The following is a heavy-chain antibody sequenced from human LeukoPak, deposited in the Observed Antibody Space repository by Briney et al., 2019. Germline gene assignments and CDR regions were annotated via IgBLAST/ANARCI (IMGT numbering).Heavy chain of an antibody. CDR3: ARERSAMIVVFDY. CDR2: IWYDGSNK. Sequence: GGSLRLSCAASGFTFSSYGMHWVRQAPGKGLEWVAVIWYDGSNKYYADSVKGRFTISRDNSKNTLYLQMNSLRAEGTAVYYCARERSAMIVVFDYWGQGTLVTVSS. CDR1: GFTFSSYG. D-gene: IGHD3-22*01. V-gene: IGHV3-33*01. J-gene: IGHJ4*02.